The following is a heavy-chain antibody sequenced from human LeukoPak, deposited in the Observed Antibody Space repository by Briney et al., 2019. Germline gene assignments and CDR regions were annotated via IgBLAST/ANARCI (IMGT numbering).Heavy chain of an antibody. D-gene: IGHD1-26*01. CDR3: ARSGGSGTYYDGSFDY. Sequence: SETLSLTCSVSGDSITAYYWRWLRQAAGKGLEWIGRTYTSGNTAYNPSLRSRVSMSVDTSKNQLSFNLYSVTAAATAVYYCARSGGSGTYYDGSFDYWGQGTLVTVSS. CDR2: TYTSGNT. J-gene: IGHJ4*02. CDR1: GDSITAYY. V-gene: IGHV4-4*07.